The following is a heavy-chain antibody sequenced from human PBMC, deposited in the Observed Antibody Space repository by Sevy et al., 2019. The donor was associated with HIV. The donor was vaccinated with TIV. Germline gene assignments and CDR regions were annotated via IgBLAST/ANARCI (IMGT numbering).Heavy chain of an antibody. CDR3: AREGCTQPHDY. V-gene: IGHV3-23*01. CDR1: GFTFAKYS. CDR2: VSFGCGRI. D-gene: IGHD2-8*01. Sequence: GGSLRLSCAASGFTFAKYSMSWVRQAPGKGLEWVSTVSFGCGRINYAESVKGRVTIFRDDSKNTLFLKMNSLRAEDTATYFCAREGCTQPHDYWGQGTLVTVSS. J-gene: IGHJ4*02.